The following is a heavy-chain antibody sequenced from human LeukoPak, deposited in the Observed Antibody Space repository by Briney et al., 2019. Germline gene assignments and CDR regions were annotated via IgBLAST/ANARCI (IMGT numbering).Heavy chain of an antibody. Sequence: SETLSLTCAVSGDSFSSHYWTWIRQPPGRGLEWIGYISYIGTTNYNPSLKSRITISIDTSKNQFSLKLSSVTTADTAVYYCARDLVTVTKGFDIWGLGTMVSVSS. CDR3: ARDLVTVTKGFDI. D-gene: IGHD4-17*01. CDR1: GDSFSSHY. J-gene: IGHJ3*02. CDR2: ISYIGTT. V-gene: IGHV4-59*11.